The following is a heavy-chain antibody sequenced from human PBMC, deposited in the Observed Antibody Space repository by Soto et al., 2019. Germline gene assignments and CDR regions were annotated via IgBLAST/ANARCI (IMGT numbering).Heavy chain of an antibody. J-gene: IGHJ6*03. Sequence: GGSLRLSCAASGFTVSSNYMSWVRQAPGKGLEWVSVIYSGGSTYYADSVKGRFTISRDNSKNTLYLQMNSLRAEDTAVYYCARTYGDYDYYYYMDVWGKGTTVTVSS. CDR2: IYSGGST. V-gene: IGHV3-66*01. CDR3: ARTYGDYDYYYYMDV. D-gene: IGHD4-17*01. CDR1: GFTVSSNY.